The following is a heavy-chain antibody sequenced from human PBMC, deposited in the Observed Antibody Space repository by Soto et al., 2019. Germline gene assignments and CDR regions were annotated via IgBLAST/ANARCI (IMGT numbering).Heavy chain of an antibody. CDR3: AREVSGTSFDY. CDR2: TYTGGYT. CDR1: GFIVSDNY. J-gene: IGHJ4*02. V-gene: IGHV3-53*01. D-gene: IGHD1-7*01. Sequence: GGSLRLSCAASGFIVSDNYINWVRQAPGKGLEWVSVTYTGGYTYYADSVTGRFTISRDNSKNTLYLQMNSLRAEDTAVYYCAREVSGTSFDYWGQGTLVTVSS.